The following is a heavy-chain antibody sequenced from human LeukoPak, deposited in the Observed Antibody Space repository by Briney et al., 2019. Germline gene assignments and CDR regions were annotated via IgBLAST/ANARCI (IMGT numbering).Heavy chain of an antibody. CDR2: INHSGST. J-gene: IGHJ4*02. CDR3: ARVGYPPRTGMDEPIDF. CDR1: GGSFSGYY. Sequence: PSETLSLTCAVYGGSFSGYYWSWIRQPPGKGLEWIGEINHSGSTNYNPSLKSRVTISVDTSKNQFSLKLSSVTAADTAVYYCARVGYPPRTGMDEPIDFWGQGTLVTVS. V-gene: IGHV4-34*01. D-gene: IGHD5-18*01.